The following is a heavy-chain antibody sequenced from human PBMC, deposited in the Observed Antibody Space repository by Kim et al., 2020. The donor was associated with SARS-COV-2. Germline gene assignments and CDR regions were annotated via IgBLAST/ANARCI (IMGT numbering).Heavy chain of an antibody. CDR3: ARVRITIFGVVIFPGDY. Sequence: ASVKVSCKASGYTFTSYGITWVRQAPGQGLEWMGWISAYNGNTNYAQKLQGRVTMTTDTSTSTAYMELRSLGSDDTAVYYCARVRITIFGVVIFPGDYWGQGTLVTVSS. V-gene: IGHV1-18*01. J-gene: IGHJ4*02. CDR1: GYTFTSYG. D-gene: IGHD3-3*01. CDR2: ISAYNGNT.